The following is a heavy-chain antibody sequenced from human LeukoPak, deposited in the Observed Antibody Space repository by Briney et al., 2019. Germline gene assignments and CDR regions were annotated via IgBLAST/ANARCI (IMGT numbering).Heavy chain of an antibody. D-gene: IGHD5-18*01. CDR3: AREGDTAMVPFDY. V-gene: IGHV3-7*01. CDR1: GFTFSSYW. CDR2: IKQDGSEK. J-gene: IGHJ4*02. Sequence: PGGSLRLSCAASGFTFSSYWMSWVRQAPGKGLEWVANIKQDGSEKYYVDSVKGRFTISRDNAKNSLYLQMNSLRAEDTAVYYCAREGDTAMVPFDYWGQGTLVTVSS.